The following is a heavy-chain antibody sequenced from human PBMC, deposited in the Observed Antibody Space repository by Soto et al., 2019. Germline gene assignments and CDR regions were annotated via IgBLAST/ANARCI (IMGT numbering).Heavy chain of an antibody. D-gene: IGHD5-18*01. V-gene: IGHV4-30-4*01. CDR3: ARRGYSYGRSRDFDY. CDR1: GGSISSGDYY. Sequence: SETLSLTCTVSGGSISSGDYYWSWIRQPPGKGLEWTGYIYYSGSTYYNPSLKSRVTISVDTSKNQFSLKLSSVTAADTAVYYCARRGYSYGRSRDFDYWGQGTLVTVSS. CDR2: IYYSGST. J-gene: IGHJ4*02.